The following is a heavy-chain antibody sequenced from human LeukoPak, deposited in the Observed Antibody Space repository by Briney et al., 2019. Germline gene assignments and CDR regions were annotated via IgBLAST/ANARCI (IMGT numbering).Heavy chain of an antibody. CDR2: INHSGST. CDR3: ARVRYYDSSGSADY. J-gene: IGHJ4*02. D-gene: IGHD3-22*01. Sequence: SETLSLTCAVYGGSFSGYYWSWFRQPPGKGLDWIGEINHSGSTNYNPSLKSRVTISVDTSKNQFSLKLSSVTAADTAVYYCARVRYYDSSGSADYWGQGTLVTVSS. V-gene: IGHV4-34*01. CDR1: GGSFSGYY.